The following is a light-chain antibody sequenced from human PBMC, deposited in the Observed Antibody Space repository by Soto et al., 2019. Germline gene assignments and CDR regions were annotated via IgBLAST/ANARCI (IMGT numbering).Light chain of an antibody. CDR1: QSVSSY. V-gene: IGKV3-11*01. J-gene: IGKJ5*01. Sequence: EIVLTQSPGTLSLSPVERATLSCRASQSVSSYLAWYQQKPGQAPRLLIYDASNRATGIPARFSGSGSGTDFTLTISSLEPEDFAVYYCQQRSNWPPFGQGTRLEIK. CDR3: QQRSNWPP. CDR2: DAS.